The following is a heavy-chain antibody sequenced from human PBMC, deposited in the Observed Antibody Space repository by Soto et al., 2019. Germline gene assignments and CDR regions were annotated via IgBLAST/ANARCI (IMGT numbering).Heavy chain of an antibody. Sequence: QVQLVQSGAEVKKPGSSVRVSCKVSGGTFISHAINWLRQAPGQGLEWRGVIIPFTETPNNAEKFQGRLTITADKSTTTVYMELSSLTLDATAVYFCARGNKGPGHYGPGSQGWYGPWGQGTLVTVSS. CDR1: GGTFISHA. D-gene: IGHD3-10*01. V-gene: IGHV1-69*06. CDR3: ARGNKGPGHYGPGSQGWYGP. J-gene: IGHJ5*02. CDR2: IIPFTETP.